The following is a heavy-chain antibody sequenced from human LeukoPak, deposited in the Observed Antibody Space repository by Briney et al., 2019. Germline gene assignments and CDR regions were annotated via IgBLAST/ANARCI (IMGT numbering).Heavy chain of an antibody. J-gene: IGHJ4*02. Sequence: GGSLRLSCAASGFTFSSYAMHWVRQAPGKGLEWVAVISYDGSNKYYADSVKGRFTISRDNSKNTLYLQMNSLRAEDTAVYYCAKDPTDGFDYWGQGTLVTVSS. D-gene: IGHD5-24*01. CDR2: ISYDGSNK. CDR1: GFTFSSYA. CDR3: AKDPTDGFDY. V-gene: IGHV3-30-3*01.